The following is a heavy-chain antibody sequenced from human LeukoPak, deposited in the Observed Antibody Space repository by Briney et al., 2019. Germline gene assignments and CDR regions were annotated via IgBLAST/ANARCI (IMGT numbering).Heavy chain of an antibody. D-gene: IGHD3-3*01. J-gene: IGHJ4*02. Sequence: PGGSLRLSCAASGFTFSSYWMHWVRQAPGKGLVWVSRINSDGSSTSYANSVKGRFIISRDNAKNTLYLQMNSLRAEDTAVYYCAMYDFWRLFEDYWGQGTLVTVSS. CDR1: GFTFSSYW. CDR3: AMYDFWRLFEDY. V-gene: IGHV3-74*01. CDR2: INSDGSST.